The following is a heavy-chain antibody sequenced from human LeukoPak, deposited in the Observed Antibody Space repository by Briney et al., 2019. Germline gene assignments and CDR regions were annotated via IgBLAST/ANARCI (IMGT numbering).Heavy chain of an antibody. CDR1: GFTFSDSY. J-gene: IGHJ4*02. V-gene: IGHV3-11*04. D-gene: IGHD3-22*01. CDR3: ARVMYYYDSSGQTYYFDY. CDR2: ISSSGSTI. Sequence: GGSLRLSCAASGFTFSDSYISWIRQAPGKGLEWVSYISSSGSTIYYADSVKGRVTISRDNAKNSLYLQMNSLRAEDTAVYYCARVMYYYDSSGQTYYFDYWGQGTLVTVSS.